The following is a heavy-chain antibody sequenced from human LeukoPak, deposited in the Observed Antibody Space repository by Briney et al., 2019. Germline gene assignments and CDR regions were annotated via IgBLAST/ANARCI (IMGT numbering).Heavy chain of an antibody. CDR1: GFTFSSFW. CDR3: ARDDGYRSYDY. J-gene: IGHJ4*02. Sequence: GGSLRLSCAASGFTFSSFWMSWVRQAPGKGLEWVANIKEDGSEKYYVDSVKGRFPISRDNPQNSLYLQMSSLRAEDTALYFCARDDGYRSYDYGGQGTLVTVSS. V-gene: IGHV3-7*01. D-gene: IGHD5-24*01. CDR2: IKEDGSEK.